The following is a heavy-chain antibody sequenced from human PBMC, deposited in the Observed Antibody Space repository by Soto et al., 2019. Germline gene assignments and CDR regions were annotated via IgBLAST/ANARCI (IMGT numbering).Heavy chain of an antibody. CDR3: ARGGIVVVVAARDAFDI. CDR1: GGSISSDGYY. D-gene: IGHD2-15*01. Sequence: QVQLQELGPGLVKPSQTLSLTCTVSGGSISSDGYYWSWIREHPGKGLEWIGYIYYSGSTYYNPSLKSRVTISVDTSKNQFSLKLSSVTAADTAVYYCARGGIVVVVAARDAFDIWGQGTMVTVSS. CDR2: IYYSGST. J-gene: IGHJ3*02. V-gene: IGHV4-31*03.